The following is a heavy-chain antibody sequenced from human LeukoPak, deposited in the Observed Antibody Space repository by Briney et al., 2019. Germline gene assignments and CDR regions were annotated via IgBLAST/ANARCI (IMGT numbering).Heavy chain of an antibody. V-gene: IGHV4-34*01. D-gene: IGHD3-3*01. CDR1: GGSFSGYY. J-gene: IGHJ6*03. CDR2: INHSGST. CDR3: ARVVSGRVLEWEPSYYYYYMDV. Sequence: SETLSLTCAVYGGSFSGYYWSWIRQPPGKGLEWIGEINHSGSTNYNPSLKSRVTISVDTSKNQFSLKLSSVTAADTAVYYCARVVSGRVLEWEPSYYYYYMDVWGKGTTVTVSS.